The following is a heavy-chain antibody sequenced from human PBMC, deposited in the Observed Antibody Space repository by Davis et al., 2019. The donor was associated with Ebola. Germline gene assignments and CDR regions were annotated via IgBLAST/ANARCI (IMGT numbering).Heavy chain of an antibody. D-gene: IGHD6-19*01. Sequence: GGSLRLSCPASGFTFRSYSMNWVRQAPGKGLEFVSSISSSSSYIYYADSVKGRFTISRDNAKNSLYLQMNSLRAEDTAVYYCAREVSGYSSGWYSWYFDLWGRGTLVTVSS. J-gene: IGHJ2*01. CDR3: AREVSGYSSGWYSWYFDL. CDR1: GFTFRSYS. CDR2: ISSSSSYI. V-gene: IGHV3-21*01.